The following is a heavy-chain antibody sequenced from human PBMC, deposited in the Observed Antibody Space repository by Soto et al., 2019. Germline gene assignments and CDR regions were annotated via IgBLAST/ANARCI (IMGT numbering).Heavy chain of an antibody. CDR3: ARHYPIGNNWNYFDY. D-gene: IGHD1-1*01. V-gene: IGHV4-59*08. Sequence: QVQLQESGPELVKPSETLSLTCTVSDGSISSYYWGWIRQPPGKGLEWIGYIFYTGSTTYNPSLKSRVTISVDTSKSHFSLKLSSVTAADTAVYYCARHYPIGNNWNYFDYWGQGTLVTVSS. CDR1: DGSISSYY. CDR2: IFYTGST. J-gene: IGHJ4*02.